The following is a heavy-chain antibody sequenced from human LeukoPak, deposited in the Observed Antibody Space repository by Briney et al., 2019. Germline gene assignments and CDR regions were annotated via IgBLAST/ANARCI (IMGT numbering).Heavy chain of an antibody. Sequence: ASVKVSCKASGYTFINGISWVRQAPGQGLEWMGWISAENGNTGYVENLQGRVTMTTDTSSSTVYMELRSLRPDDTAVYCARTEAPPDPWAWFDPWGQGTLVTV. J-gene: IGHJ5*02. V-gene: IGHV1-18*01. D-gene: IGHD1-14*01. CDR1: GYTFING. CDR2: ISAENGNT. CDR3: ARTEAPPDPWAWFDP.